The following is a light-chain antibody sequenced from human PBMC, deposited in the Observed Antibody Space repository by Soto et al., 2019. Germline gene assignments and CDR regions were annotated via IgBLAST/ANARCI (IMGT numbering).Light chain of an antibody. CDR2: EVT. V-gene: IGLV2-14*01. CDR3: SSYRRSSTYV. J-gene: IGLJ1*01. CDR1: SSDVGSYNY. Sequence: QSALTQPASVSGSPGQSITISCTGTSSDVGSYNYVSWLQQHPGQAPKLIIYEVTNRASGVPDRFSASKSGNTASLTISGIQAGDEADYYCSSYRRSSTYVFGTGTKLTVL.